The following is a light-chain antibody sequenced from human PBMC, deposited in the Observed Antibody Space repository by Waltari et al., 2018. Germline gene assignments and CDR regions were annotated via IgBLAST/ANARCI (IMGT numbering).Light chain of an antibody. CDR2: EVS. CDR3: SSYVGRKNFVV. J-gene: IGLJ2*01. CDR1: SSDVGGYNF. Sequence: QSALTQPPSASGSPGQSVTISCTGTSSDVGGYNFVPWYQQHPGKVPKLMIYEVSKRPSGVPDRFSGCKSGNTASPTVSGLQAEDEADYYCSSYVGRKNFVVFGGGTKLTVV. V-gene: IGLV2-8*01.